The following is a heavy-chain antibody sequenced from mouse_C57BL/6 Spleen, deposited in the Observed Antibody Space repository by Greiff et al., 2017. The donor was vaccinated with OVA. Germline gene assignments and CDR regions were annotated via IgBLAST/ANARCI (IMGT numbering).Heavy chain of an antibody. Sequence: EVQRVESEGGLVQPGSSMKLSCTASGFTFSDYYMAWVRQVPEKGLEWVANINYDGSSTYYLDSLKSRFIISRDNAKNILYLQMSRLKSEDTATYYCARGLLSPCDYWGQGTTLTVSS. CDR1: GFTFSDYY. J-gene: IGHJ2*01. CDR3: ARGLLSPCDY. D-gene: IGHD2-1*01. V-gene: IGHV5-16*01. CDR2: INYDGSST.